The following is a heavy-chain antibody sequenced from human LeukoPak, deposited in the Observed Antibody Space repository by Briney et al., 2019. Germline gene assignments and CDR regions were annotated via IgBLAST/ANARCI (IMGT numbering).Heavy chain of an antibody. J-gene: IGHJ4*02. V-gene: IGHV4-34*01. CDR1: GGSFSGYY. D-gene: IGHD2-2*01. CDR3: ARHGVVVPAD. Sequence: SETLSLTCAVYGGSFSGYYWSWIRQPPGKGLEWIGEINHSGSTNYNPSLKSRVTISVDTSKNQFSLKLSSVTAADTAVYYCARHGVVVPADWGQGTLVTVSS. CDR2: INHSGST.